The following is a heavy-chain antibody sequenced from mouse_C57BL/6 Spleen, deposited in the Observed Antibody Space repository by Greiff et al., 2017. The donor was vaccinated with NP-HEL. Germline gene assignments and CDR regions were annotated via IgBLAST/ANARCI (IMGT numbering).Heavy chain of an antibody. V-gene: IGHV1-59*01. CDR1: GYTFTSYW. CDR3: ARKGYYGHYFDY. D-gene: IGHD1-1*01. J-gene: IGHJ2*01. Sequence: QVQLQQPGAELVRPGTSVKLFCKASGYTFTSYWMHWVKQRPGQGLEWIGVIDPSDSYTNYNQKFKGKATLTVDTSSSTAYMQLSSLTSEDSAVYYCARKGYYGHYFDYWGQGTTLTVSS. CDR2: IDPSDSYT.